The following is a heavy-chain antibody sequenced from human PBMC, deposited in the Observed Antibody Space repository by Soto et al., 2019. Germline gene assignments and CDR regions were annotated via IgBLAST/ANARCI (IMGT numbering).Heavy chain of an antibody. CDR2: MDPNTGNT. V-gene: IGHV1-8*01. CDR1: GYTFTSFD. J-gene: IGHJ4*02. D-gene: IGHD6-19*01. Sequence: QVQLVQSGAEVKKPGASVRVSCEASGYTFTSFDINWVRQATGQGLEWMGWMDPNTGNTVYAQKFQGRVTMTRNTSMSTAYMELSSLTAEDTAVYYSTRRGIAVARWGQGTLVTVSS. CDR3: TRRGIAVAR.